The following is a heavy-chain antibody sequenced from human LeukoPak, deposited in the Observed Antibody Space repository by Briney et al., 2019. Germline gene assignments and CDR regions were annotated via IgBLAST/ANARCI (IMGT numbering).Heavy chain of an antibody. CDR2: IKQDGGEK. D-gene: IGHD2-15*01. V-gene: IGHV3-7*01. CDR1: GFIFRTYW. CDR3: ARDRRVDYYYYMDV. Sequence: PGGSLRLSCAASGFIFRTYWMSWVRQAPGKGLEWVANIKQDGGEKYYVDSVKGRFTISRDNAKNSLYLQMNSLRAEDTAVYYCARDRRVDYYYYMDVWGKGTTVTVSS. J-gene: IGHJ6*03.